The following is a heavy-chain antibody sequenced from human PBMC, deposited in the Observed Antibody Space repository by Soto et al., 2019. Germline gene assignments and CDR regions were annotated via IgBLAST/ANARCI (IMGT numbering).Heavy chain of an antibody. CDR1: GFTFSNAW. Sequence: GGSLRLSCAASGFTFSNAWMSWVRQAPGKGLEWVGRIKRKTDGGTTDYAAPVKGRFTITRDDSKNTLYLQMNSLKTEDTAVYYCTTAEMHYYDSSGYYYGSWTFDYWGQGTLVTVSS. V-gene: IGHV3-15*01. CDR2: IKRKTDGGTT. D-gene: IGHD3-22*01. CDR3: TTAEMHYYDSSGYYYGSWTFDY. J-gene: IGHJ4*02.